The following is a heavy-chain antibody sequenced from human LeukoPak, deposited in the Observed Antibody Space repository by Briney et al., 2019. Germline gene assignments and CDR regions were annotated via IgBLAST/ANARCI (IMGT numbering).Heavy chain of an antibody. Sequence: PGGSLRLSCAASGFTFSYALNWVRHAPGKGLEWVSVISGSGDNTYYADSVKGRFTMSRDDSKSTLYLQMNSLRADDTAVYYCAKVSSSSCYGASDYWGQGTLVTVSS. J-gene: IGHJ4*02. D-gene: IGHD2-2*01. CDR3: AKVSSSSCYGASDY. CDR1: GFTFSYA. V-gene: IGHV3-23*01. CDR2: ISGSGDNT.